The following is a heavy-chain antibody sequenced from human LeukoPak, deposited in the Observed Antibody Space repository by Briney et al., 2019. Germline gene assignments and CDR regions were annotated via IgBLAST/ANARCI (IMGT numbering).Heavy chain of an antibody. CDR1: GGSISSSSYY. V-gene: IGHV4-39*07. Sequence: SETLSLTCTVSGGSISSSSYYWGWIRRPPGKGLEWIGSIFHSGSTYYNPSLKSRVTISVDTSKNQFSLKLSSVTAADTAVYYCARAGYGYLGFDYWGQGTLVTVSS. J-gene: IGHJ4*02. D-gene: IGHD5-18*01. CDR2: IFHSGST. CDR3: ARAGYGYLGFDY.